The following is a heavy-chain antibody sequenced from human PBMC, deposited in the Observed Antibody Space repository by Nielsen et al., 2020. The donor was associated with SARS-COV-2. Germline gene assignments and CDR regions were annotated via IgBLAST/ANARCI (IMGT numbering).Heavy chain of an antibody. Sequence: GESLKISCAASGFTFSSYAMHWVRQAPGKGLEWVAVISYDGSNKYYADSVKGRFTISRDNSKNTLYLQMNSLRAEDTAVYYCARDGNSGWYSLDYWGQGTLVTVSS. CDR2: ISYDGSNK. D-gene: IGHD6-19*01. V-gene: IGHV3-30-3*01. J-gene: IGHJ4*02. CDR1: GFTFSSYA. CDR3: ARDGNSGWYSLDY.